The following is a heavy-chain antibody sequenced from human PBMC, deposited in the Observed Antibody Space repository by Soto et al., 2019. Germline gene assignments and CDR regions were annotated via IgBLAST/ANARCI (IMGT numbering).Heavy chain of an antibody. V-gene: IGHV4-38-2*02. CDR1: GYSIDRGGYF. CDR2: VFHSGTT. D-gene: IGHD3-22*01. Sequence: SETLSLTCAVSGYSIDRGGYFGGWIRQPPGKGLEWIGSVFHSGTTYSNPSLKSRITISVDTSKNQFSLDLRSVTAADTAVYYCARDPHYYENIDYVDYWGHGTLVTVSS. J-gene: IGHJ4*01. CDR3: ARDPHYYENIDYVDY.